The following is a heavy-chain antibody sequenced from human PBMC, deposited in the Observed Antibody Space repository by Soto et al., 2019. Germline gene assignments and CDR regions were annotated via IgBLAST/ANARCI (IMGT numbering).Heavy chain of an antibody. CDR3: AREMTIFGVAPGGGVDV. D-gene: IGHD3-3*01. CDR1: GGSINTFDFS. CDR2: IYQSGRT. J-gene: IGHJ6*02. Sequence: SETLSLTCAVSGGSINTFDFSWSWIRRPPGRGLEWIGSIYQSGRTYYIPSLKSRVTMSLEKSKNQFSLKINSVVAADTAIYYCAREMTIFGVAPGGGVDVWGQGTTVTVSS. V-gene: IGHV4-30-2*01.